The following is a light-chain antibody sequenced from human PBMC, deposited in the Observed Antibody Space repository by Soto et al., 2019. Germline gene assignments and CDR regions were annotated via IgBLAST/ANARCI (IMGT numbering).Light chain of an antibody. Sequence: PFTQSPSFLSASVGDRVTITCRASQDISSYLGWYHQKPGAAPKLLIYGASTLQSGVPSRFRGSGSGTELTITISSLKPEDGESDECQQLKSYLFTFGQGTRLEIK. CDR2: GAS. CDR1: QDISSY. J-gene: IGKJ5*01. V-gene: IGKV1-9*01. CDR3: QQLKSYLFT.